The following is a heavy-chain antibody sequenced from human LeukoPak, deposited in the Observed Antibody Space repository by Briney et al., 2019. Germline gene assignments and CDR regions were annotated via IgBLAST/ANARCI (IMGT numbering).Heavy chain of an antibody. D-gene: IGHD3-10*01. Sequence: GGSLRLSCAASGFTFDDYGMSWVRQAPGKGLEWVSGINWNGGSTGYADSVKGRFTISRDNAKNSLYLQVNSLRAEDTAFYYCARAMVRGGGRISEYFQHWGQGTLVTVSS. CDR1: GFTFDDYG. J-gene: IGHJ1*01. CDR2: INWNGGST. V-gene: IGHV3-20*04. CDR3: ARAMVRGGGRISEYFQH.